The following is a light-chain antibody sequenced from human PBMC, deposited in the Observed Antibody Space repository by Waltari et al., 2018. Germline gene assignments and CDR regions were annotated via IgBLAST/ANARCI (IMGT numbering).Light chain of an antibody. J-gene: IGKJ2*01. CDR3: QQYNNWPPQDA. CDR1: QSVGGN. V-gene: IGKV3-15*01. Sequence: EIVMTQSPATLCVSAGETATLSCRASQSVGGNLAWYQQKPGQAPRPLLSAASTTATGIPGRFSGSGSGTEFALTISSLQSEDFAIYYCQQYNNWPPQDAFGQGTKLEIK. CDR2: AAS.